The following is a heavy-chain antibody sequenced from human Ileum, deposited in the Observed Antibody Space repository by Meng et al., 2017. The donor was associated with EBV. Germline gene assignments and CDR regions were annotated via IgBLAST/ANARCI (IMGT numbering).Heavy chain of an antibody. CDR3: ARERAGYILIDY. V-gene: IGHV4-61*01. Sequence: EALSLNGSVDGRTLGSPRWAWSGSLQTPGTGLKSVGNSHYTKISNYTPPPNRRVAIPVDTGKNQLSLRLSCVTAADTALYYCARERAGYILIDYWGQVSLVTVSS. J-gene: IGHJ4*02. D-gene: IGHD5-24*01. CDR1: GRTLGSPRWA. CDR2: SHYTKIS.